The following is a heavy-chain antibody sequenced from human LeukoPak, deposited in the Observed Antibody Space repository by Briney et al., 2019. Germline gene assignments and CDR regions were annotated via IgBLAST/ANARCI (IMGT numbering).Heavy chain of an antibody. CDR2: ISWSGAHL. J-gene: IGHJ4*02. Sequence: GRSLRLSCVASGFKFHDYAMHWVRQGPGKGLEWVSGISWSGAHLDYADSVKGRFTISRDNGKNSLYLQMNGLGPEDTAVYYCARGLGYCSTTTCLLPFDYWGQGTLVTVSS. CDR3: ARGLGYCSTTTCLLPFDY. V-gene: IGHV3-9*01. D-gene: IGHD2-2*01. CDR1: GFKFHDYA.